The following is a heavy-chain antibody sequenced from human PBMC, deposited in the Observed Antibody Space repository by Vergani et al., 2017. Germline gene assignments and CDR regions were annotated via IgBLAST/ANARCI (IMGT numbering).Heavy chain of an antibody. J-gene: IGHJ3*02. CDR3: TTDSGSYFDAFDI. V-gene: IGHV3-15*01. CDR2: INSKTEGETT. CDR1: GFTFGDYA. Sequence: EVQLVESGGGLVQPGRSLRLSCTASGFTFGDYAMSWVRQAPGKGLEWVGRINSKTEGETTDYAGPVKGKFTISRDDSKNTLYLQMNSLKTEDTAVYYCTTDSGSYFDAFDIWGQGTMVTVSS. D-gene: IGHD1-26*01.